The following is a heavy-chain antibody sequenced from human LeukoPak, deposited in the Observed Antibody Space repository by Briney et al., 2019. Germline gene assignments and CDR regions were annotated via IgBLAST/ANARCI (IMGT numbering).Heavy chain of an antibody. Sequence: GGSLRLSCAASGFTFSSYEMNWVRQAPGKGLEWVSYISSSGSTIYYADSVKGRFTISRDNAKNTLYLQMNSLRAEDTAVYYCARVNGRDYFDYWGQGTLVTVSS. V-gene: IGHV3-48*03. J-gene: IGHJ4*02. CDR3: ARVNGRDYFDY. D-gene: IGHD2-8*01. CDR1: GFTFSSYE. CDR2: ISSSGSTI.